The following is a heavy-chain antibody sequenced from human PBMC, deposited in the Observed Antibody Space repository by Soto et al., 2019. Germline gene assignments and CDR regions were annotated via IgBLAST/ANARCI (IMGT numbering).Heavy chain of an antibody. CDR2: INPNSGGT. V-gene: IGHV1-2*02. J-gene: IGHJ4*02. D-gene: IGHD4-17*01. Sequence: ASVKFSCKASGYTFTGYYMHWVRQAPGQGLEWMGWINPNSGGTNYAQKFQGRITMTRDTSISTAYMELSRPRSDDTAVYYCARATSLYDFDYWGQGTLVTVSS. CDR3: ARATSLYDFDY. CDR1: GYTFTGYY.